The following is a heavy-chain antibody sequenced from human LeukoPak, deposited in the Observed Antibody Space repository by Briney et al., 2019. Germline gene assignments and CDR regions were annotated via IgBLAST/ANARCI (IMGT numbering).Heavy chain of an antibody. D-gene: IGHD2-2*01. CDR2: ISDSGGST. J-gene: IGHJ4*02. CDR1: EFTFSSYA. CDR3: AKDRRACSSSSCYYRFDY. Sequence: PGGSLRLSCAAFEFTFSSYAMSWVRQAPGKGLEWVSAISDSGGSTYYADSVKGRFTVSRDNSKNTMYLQMNSLRAEDTAVYYCAKDRRACSSSSCYYRFDYWGQGTLVTVSS. V-gene: IGHV3-23*01.